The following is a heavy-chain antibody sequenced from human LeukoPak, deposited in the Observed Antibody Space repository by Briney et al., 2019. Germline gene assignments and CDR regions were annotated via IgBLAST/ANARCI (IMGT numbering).Heavy chain of an antibody. Sequence: ASVKVSCKASGYTFTTYGISWVRQAPGQGLEWMGWISGYNDNTNYAQNLQGRITMTTYTPTSTAYMELRSLRSDDTAVYYCARAVFSKAGDPFDYWGQGTLVTVSS. D-gene: IGHD2/OR15-2a*01. V-gene: IGHV1-18*01. J-gene: IGHJ4*02. CDR3: ARAVFSKAGDPFDY. CDR1: GYTFTTYG. CDR2: ISGYNDNT.